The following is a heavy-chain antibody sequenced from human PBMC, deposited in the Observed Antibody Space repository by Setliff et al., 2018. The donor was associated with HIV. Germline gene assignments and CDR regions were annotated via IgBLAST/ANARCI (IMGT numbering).Heavy chain of an antibody. D-gene: IGHD3-3*01. Sequence: PSETLSLTCSVSGGSISSSSYYWGWIRQPPGKGLEWIGTIYYDGSTYYNPSLKSRVTISIDMSKRQFFLKLSSATAADTAVYFCGRIYYDFWSGQTDVWDKGTAVTVSS. J-gene: IGHJ6*04. CDR3: GRIYYDFWSGQTDV. CDR2: IYYDGST. V-gene: IGHV4-39*07. CDR1: GGSISSSSYY.